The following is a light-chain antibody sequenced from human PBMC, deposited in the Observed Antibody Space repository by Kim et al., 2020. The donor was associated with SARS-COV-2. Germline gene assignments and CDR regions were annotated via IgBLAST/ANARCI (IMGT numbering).Light chain of an antibody. Sequence: SPGERATLACRASQSVFRSYLAWHQQKPGQAPRLLIYGASSRATGIPDRFSGSGSGIDFTLTISRVEPEDFAVYYCQQYGSTPRTFGQGTKVDIK. CDR2: GAS. CDR1: QSVFRSY. CDR3: QQYGSTPRT. V-gene: IGKV3-20*01. J-gene: IGKJ1*01.